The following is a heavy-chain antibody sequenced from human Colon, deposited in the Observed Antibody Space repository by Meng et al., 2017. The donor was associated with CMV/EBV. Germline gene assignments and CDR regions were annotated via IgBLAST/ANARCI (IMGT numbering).Heavy chain of an antibody. CDR3: ARDNGLRRFDS. CDR2: INHSGTT. Sequence: SETLSLTCSVSGYSISSGYYWGWIRQPPGKGLEWVAIINHSGTTYFNPSLKSRVTISVDTSKNQYSLKLRSVTAADTAVYYCARDNGLRRFDSWGQGTPVTVSS. V-gene: IGHV4-38-2*02. D-gene: IGHD2-8*01. CDR1: GYSISSGYY. J-gene: IGHJ4*02.